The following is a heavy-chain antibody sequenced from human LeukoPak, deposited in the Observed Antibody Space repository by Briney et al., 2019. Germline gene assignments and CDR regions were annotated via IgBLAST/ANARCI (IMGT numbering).Heavy chain of an antibody. V-gene: IGHV4-59*01. CDR3: AQTTVTAYDAFDI. CDR1: GGSISSYY. CDR2: IYYSGST. J-gene: IGHJ3*02. D-gene: IGHD4-17*01. Sequence: SETLSLTCTVSGGSISSYYWSWIRQPPGKGLEWIGYIYYSGSTNYNPSLKSRVTISVDTSKNQFSLKLSSLTAADTAVYYCAQTTVTAYDAFDIWGQGTMVTVSS.